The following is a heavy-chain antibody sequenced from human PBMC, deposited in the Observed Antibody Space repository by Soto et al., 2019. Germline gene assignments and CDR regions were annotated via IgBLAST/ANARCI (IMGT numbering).Heavy chain of an antibody. D-gene: IGHD3-22*01. CDR2: IIPIFGTA. CDR3: AKYYYDSSGYYQGAFDI. Sequence: QVQLVQSGAEVKKPGSSVKVSCKASGGTFSSYAISWVRQAPGQGLEWMGGIIPIFGTANYAQKFQGRVTITADEYTSTAYMELSSLRSEDTAVYYCAKYYYDSSGYYQGAFDIWGQGTMVTVSS. CDR1: GGTFSSYA. V-gene: IGHV1-69*01. J-gene: IGHJ3*02.